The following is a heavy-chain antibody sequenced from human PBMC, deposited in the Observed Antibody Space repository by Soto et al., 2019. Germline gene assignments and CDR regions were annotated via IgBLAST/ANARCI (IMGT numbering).Heavy chain of an antibody. CDR3: ARPLDSRLASGWVH. J-gene: IGHJ1*01. CDR1: GGSISSSSYY. CDR2: IYYSGST. V-gene: IGHV4-39*01. Sequence: KPSETLSLTCTVSGGSISSSSYYWGWIRQPPGKGLEWIGSIYYSGSTYYNPSLKSRVTISVDTSKNQFSLKLSSVTAADTAVYYCARPLDSRLASGWVHWGQGTLVTVPQ. D-gene: IGHD3-22*01.